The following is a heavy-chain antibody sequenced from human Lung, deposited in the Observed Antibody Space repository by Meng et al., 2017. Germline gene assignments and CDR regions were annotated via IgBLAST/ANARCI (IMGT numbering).Heavy chain of an antibody. D-gene: IGHD4-23*01. Sequence: VQLRESGPGVMRPSDTLTLPCSVSGDSCRSGGYSWSWIRQPPGMGLEWIGSLYFSGSTNYNTSLTRRVSISLDTSKNQFSLKLNSVLAADPAVYYCARVGTVEYLGYWGQGTLVTVSS. CDR2: LYFSGST. CDR1: GDSCRSGGYS. V-gene: IGHV4-61*08. CDR3: ARVGTVEYLGY. J-gene: IGHJ4*02.